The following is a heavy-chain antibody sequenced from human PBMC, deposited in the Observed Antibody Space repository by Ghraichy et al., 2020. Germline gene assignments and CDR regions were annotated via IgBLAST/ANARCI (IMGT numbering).Heavy chain of an antibody. V-gene: IGHV3-66*01. D-gene: IGHD6-13*01. Sequence: GGSLRLSCAASGFTVSSNYMSWVRQAPGKGLEWVSVIYSGGSTYYADSVKGRFTISRDNSKNTLYLQMNSLRAEDTAVYYCARDSRIAAAGTGDYWGQGTLVTVSS. CDR1: GFTVSSNY. J-gene: IGHJ4*02. CDR3: ARDSRIAAAGTGDY. CDR2: IYSGGST.